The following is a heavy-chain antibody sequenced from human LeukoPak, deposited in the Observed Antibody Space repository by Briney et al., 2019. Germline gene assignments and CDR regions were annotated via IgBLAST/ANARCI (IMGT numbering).Heavy chain of an antibody. Sequence: GASVKVSCKASGGTFSSYAMSWVRQAPGKGLEWVSAISGSGGSTYYADSVKGRFTISRDNSKNTLYLQMNSLRAEDTAVYYCAKDRSIAAAGRNYYYGMDVWGKGTTVTVSS. D-gene: IGHD6-13*01. CDR1: GGTFSSYA. CDR3: AKDRSIAAAGRNYYYGMDV. CDR2: ISGSGGST. J-gene: IGHJ6*04. V-gene: IGHV3-23*01.